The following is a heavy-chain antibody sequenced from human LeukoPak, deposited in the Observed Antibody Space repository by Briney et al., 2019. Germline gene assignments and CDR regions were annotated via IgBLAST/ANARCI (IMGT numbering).Heavy chain of an antibody. V-gene: IGHV4-4*07. D-gene: IGHD3-22*01. J-gene: IGHJ3*02. CDR1: GGSISSYY. CDR3: ARTYYYDSSGYYQSDAFDI. CDR2: IYTSGST. Sequence: SETLSLTCTVSGGSISSYYWSWIRQPAGKGLEWIGRIYTSGSTNYNPSLKSRVTMSVDTSENQFSLKLSSVTAADTAVYYCARTYYYDSSGYYQSDAFDIWGQGTMVTVSS.